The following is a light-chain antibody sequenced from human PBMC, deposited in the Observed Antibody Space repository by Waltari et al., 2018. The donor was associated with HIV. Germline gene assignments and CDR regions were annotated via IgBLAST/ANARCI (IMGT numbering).Light chain of an antibody. Sequence: QSALTQHASVSGSPGQSITISCTGTSSDVGGYNYVSWYQHHPGKAPKLLIYEVSNRPSGVSNRFSGSKSGNTASLVISGLQAEDEADYYCSSYTSSSTLAVFGGGTKLTVL. CDR3: SSYTSSSTLAV. CDR2: EVS. CDR1: SSDVGGYNY. V-gene: IGLV2-14*01. J-gene: IGLJ2*01.